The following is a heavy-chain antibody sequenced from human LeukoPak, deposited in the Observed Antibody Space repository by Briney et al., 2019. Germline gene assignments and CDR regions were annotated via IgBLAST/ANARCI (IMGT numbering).Heavy chain of an antibody. CDR2: LSGRGRHT. Sequence: GGSLRLSCAASGFTFSSYAMSWVRQAPGKGLEWVSLLSGRGRHTNYADSVKGRFTISTDNSKNTLILQMNSLRADDTAVYYCAKGPYDYGDYEPFDYWGQGTLVTVSS. V-gene: IGHV3-23*01. J-gene: IGHJ4*02. CDR3: AKGPYDYGDYEPFDY. D-gene: IGHD4-17*01. CDR1: GFTFSSYA.